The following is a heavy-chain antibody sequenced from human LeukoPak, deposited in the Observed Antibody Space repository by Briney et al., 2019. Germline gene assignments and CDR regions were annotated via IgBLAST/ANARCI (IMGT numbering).Heavy chain of an antibody. CDR3: ARGRTRYSDCCVFDI. CDR1: GFTVSSNY. CDR2: IYSGDDT. D-gene: IGHD3/OR15-3a*01. J-gene: IGHJ3*02. Sequence: GRSLRLSCAASGFTVSSNYMTWVRQAPGKGLEWVSIIYSGDDTFYADSVRGRFTISRDNIKNTVYLQMNSLRAEDTAVYYCARGRTRYSDCCVFDIWGQGTVVTVPS. V-gene: IGHV3-53*01.